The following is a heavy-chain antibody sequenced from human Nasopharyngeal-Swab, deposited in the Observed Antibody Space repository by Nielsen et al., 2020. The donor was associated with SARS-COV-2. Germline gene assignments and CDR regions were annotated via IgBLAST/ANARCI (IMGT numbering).Heavy chain of an antibody. CDR2: ISYDGSNK. CDR1: GFTFSSYA. D-gene: IGHD1-26*01. CDR3: ARDLVVGATNYYYGMDV. Sequence: GESLKISCAASGFTFSSYATHWVRQAPGKGLEWVAVISYDGSNKYYADSVKGRFTISRDNSKNTLYLQMNSLRAEDTAVYYCARDLVVGATNYYYGMDVWGQGTTVTVSS. J-gene: IGHJ6*02. V-gene: IGHV3-30*04.